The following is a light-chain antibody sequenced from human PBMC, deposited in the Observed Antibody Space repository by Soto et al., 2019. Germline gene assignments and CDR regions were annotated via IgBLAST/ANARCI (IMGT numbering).Light chain of an antibody. CDR1: SSNIGAGYD. CDR2: GNN. J-gene: IGLJ2*01. Sequence: QLVLTQPPSVSGAPGQRATISCTGNSSNIGAGYDVHWYQHLPGTAPKLLISGNNNRPSGVPDRFSGSKSGTSASLAITGLQAEDEADYYCQSFDSSLSGVVFGGGTKLTVL. CDR3: QSFDSSLSGVV. V-gene: IGLV1-40*01.